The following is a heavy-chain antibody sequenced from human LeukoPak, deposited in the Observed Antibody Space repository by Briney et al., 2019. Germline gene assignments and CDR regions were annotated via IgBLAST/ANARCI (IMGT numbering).Heavy chain of an antibody. CDR1: GGSISSYY. V-gene: IGHV4-59*12. D-gene: IGHD3-9*01. Sequence: NPSETLSLTCTVSGGSISSYYWSWIRQPPGKGLEWIGYIYYSGSTNYNPSLKSRVTISVDTSKNQFSLKLSSVTAADTAVYYCVLTGYYFDYWGQGTLVTVSS. CDR2: IYYSGST. J-gene: IGHJ4*02. CDR3: VLTGYYFDY.